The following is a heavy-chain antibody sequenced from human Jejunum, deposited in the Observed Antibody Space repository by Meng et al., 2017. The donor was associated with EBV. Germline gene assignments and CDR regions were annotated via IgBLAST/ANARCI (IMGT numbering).Heavy chain of an antibody. D-gene: IGHD5-12*01. CDR3: AGLRYSGYDRAFDY. V-gene: IGHV4-61*01. J-gene: IGHJ4*02. CDR1: GVPADSANVY. Sequence: LEVAGPGLCSPPETMSLIVTGSGVPADSANVYWSWIRQPPGKGLEWIGYIYYSGSTNYIPSLKSGVTISLDTSKNQFSLKLSSVTAADTAVYYCAGLRYSGYDRAFDYWGQGALVTVSS. CDR2: IYYSGST.